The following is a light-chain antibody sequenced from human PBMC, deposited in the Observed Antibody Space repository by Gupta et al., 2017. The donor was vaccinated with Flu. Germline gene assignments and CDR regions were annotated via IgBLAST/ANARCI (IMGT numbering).Light chain of an antibody. V-gene: IGLV2-14*01. CDR3: SSYSSSNTLGV. CDR1: SSDVGGYDY. J-gene: IGLJ1*01. Sequence: ITISCTGTSSDVGGYDYVSWYQHHPGKAPKLIIYEVTYRPSGVSNRFSGSKSGNTASLTISGFQAEDEADYYCSSYSSSNTLGVFGTGTRVTVL. CDR2: EVT.